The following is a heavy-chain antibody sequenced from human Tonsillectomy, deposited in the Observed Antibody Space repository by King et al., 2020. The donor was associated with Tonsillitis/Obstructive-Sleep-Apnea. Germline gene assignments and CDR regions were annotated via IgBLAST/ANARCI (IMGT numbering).Heavy chain of an antibody. D-gene: IGHD6-19*01. Sequence: QLVQSGAEVKKPGASVKVSCKASGYTFTSYYMHWVRQAPGQGLEWMGIINPSGGRTSYAQKFQGRVTMTRDTSTSTGYMELSSLRSEDTAVYYCASSIAVAGFFDYWGQGTLVTVSS. V-gene: IGHV1-46*01. CDR3: ASSIAVAGFFDY. CDR1: GYTFTSYY. J-gene: IGHJ4*02. CDR2: INPSGGRT.